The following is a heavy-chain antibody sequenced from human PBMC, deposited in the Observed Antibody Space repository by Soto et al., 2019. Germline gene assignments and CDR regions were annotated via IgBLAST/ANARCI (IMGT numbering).Heavy chain of an antibody. V-gene: IGHV4-59*08. CDR1: GGSISSYY. J-gene: IGHJ5*02. Sequence: QVQLQESGPGLVKPSETLSLTCTVSGGSISSYYWSWIRQPPGKGLEWIGYIYYSGSTNYNPSLKSRVTISVDTSKNQFSLKLSSVTAADTAVYYCARSPRSSGIWFGFDPWGQGTLVTVSS. CDR3: ARSPRSSGIWFGFDP. D-gene: IGHD6-13*01. CDR2: IYYSGST.